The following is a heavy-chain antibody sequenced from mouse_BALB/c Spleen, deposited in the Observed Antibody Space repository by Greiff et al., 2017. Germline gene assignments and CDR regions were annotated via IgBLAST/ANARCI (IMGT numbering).Heavy chain of an antibody. CDR1: GYTFTSYW. J-gene: IGHJ1*01. Sequence: VQLQQSGAELAKPGASVKMSCKASGYTFTSYWMHWVKQRPGQGLEWIGYINPSTGYTEYNQKFKDKATLTADKSSSTAYMQLSSLTSEDSAVYYCARRYDYDWYFDVGGAGTTVTVSS. CDR2: INPSTGYT. D-gene: IGHD2-4*01. V-gene: IGHV1-7*01. CDR3: ARRYDYDWYFDV.